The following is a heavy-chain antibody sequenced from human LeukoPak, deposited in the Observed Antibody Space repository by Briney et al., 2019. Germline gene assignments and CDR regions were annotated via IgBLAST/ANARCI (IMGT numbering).Heavy chain of an antibody. CDR2: INHSGST. J-gene: IGHJ6*03. D-gene: IGHD6-19*01. CDR1: GGSFSGYY. Sequence: SETLSLTCAVYGGSFSGYYWSGIRQPPGKGLEWIGEINHSGSTNYNPFLKSRVTISVDTSKNQVFLKLNSVTAADTAVYYCARGISMGGSGWYIYYYMDVWGKGTTVTVSS. V-gene: IGHV4-34*01. CDR3: ARGISMGGSGWYIYYYMDV.